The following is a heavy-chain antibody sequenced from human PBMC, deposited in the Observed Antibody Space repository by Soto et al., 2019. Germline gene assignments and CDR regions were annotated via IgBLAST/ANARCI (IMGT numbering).Heavy chain of an antibody. V-gene: IGHV4-59*02. CDR2: IYHSGST. CDR3: ARSQGCSSTSCYRPMDV. J-gene: IGHJ6*02. CDR1: GVSVSNFY. D-gene: IGHD2-2*02. Sequence: QVQLQESGPGLVKPSETLSLTCTVSGVSVSNFYWTWIRQSPGKGLEWIGYIYHSGSTNYNPSLKSRVTSSIDTSKSQFSLRLSSVTAADTAVYFCARSQGCSSTSCYRPMDVWGQGTTVIVSS.